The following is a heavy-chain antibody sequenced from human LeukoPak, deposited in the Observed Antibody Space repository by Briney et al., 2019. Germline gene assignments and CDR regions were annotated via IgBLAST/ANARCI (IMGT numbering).Heavy chain of an antibody. CDR2: INHSGST. Sequence: SETLSLTCAVYGGSFSGYYWSWIRQPPGKGQEWIGEINHSGSTNYNPSLKSRVTISVDTSKNQFSLKLSSVTAADMAVYYCARLFWPDDSSGYYNFDYWGQGTLVTVSS. D-gene: IGHD3-22*01. V-gene: IGHV4-34*01. J-gene: IGHJ4*02. CDR3: ARLFWPDDSSGYYNFDY. CDR1: GGSFSGYY.